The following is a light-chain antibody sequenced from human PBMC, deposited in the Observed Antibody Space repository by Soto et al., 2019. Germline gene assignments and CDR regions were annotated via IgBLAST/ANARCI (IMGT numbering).Light chain of an antibody. CDR3: CSYAGSSTLV. J-gene: IGLJ2*01. CDR2: GVS. CDR1: SSDVGSYNL. V-gene: IGLV2-23*02. Sequence: QSVLTQPASVSGSPGQSITISCTGTSSDVGSYNLVSWYQQHPGKAPKLMIYGVSKRPSGVSNRFSGSKSGNTASLTISGLQAEDEADYYCCSYAGSSTLVFGGGTKLTVL.